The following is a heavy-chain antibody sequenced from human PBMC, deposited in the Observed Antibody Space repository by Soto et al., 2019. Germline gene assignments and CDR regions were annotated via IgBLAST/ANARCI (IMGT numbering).Heavy chain of an antibody. CDR2: IYYSGTT. V-gene: IGHV4-39*01. D-gene: IGHD3-10*01. J-gene: IGHJ5*02. Sequence: SETLSLTCTVSGGSISSSDYYWGWIRQPPGKGLEWIGSIYYSGTTYYNPSLKSRVTISVDTSENQFSLNLSSVTAADTAVYYCAGHSWFGESHLNWFDPWGQGTLVTVSS. CDR1: GGSISSSDYY. CDR3: AGHSWFGESHLNWFDP.